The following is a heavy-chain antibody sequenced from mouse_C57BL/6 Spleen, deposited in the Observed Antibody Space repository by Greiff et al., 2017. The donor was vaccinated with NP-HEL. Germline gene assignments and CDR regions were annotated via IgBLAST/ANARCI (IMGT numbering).Heavy chain of an antibody. CDR2: INPSNGGT. J-gene: IGHJ2*01. D-gene: IGHD1-1*01. V-gene: IGHV1-53*01. CDR1: GYTFTSYW. CDR3: ATLRGTTDFDY. Sequence: QVQLQQPGTELVKPGASVKLSCKASGYTFTSYWMHWVKQSPGQGLEWIGKINPSNGGTNYNEKFKGKATLTVDKSSSTAYMQLSSLTSEDSAVYYCATLRGTTDFDYWGQGTTLTVSS.